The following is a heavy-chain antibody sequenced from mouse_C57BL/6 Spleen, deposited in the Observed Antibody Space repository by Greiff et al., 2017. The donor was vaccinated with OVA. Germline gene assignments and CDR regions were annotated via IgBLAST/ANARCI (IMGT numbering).Heavy chain of an antibody. CDR2: IDPEDGET. CDR3: ARDITTVVAPYAMDY. CDR1: GFNIKDYY. D-gene: IGHD1-1*01. J-gene: IGHJ4*01. Sequence: EVQLQESGAELVKPGASVKLSCTASGFNIKDYYMHWVKQRTEQGLEWIGRIDPEDGETKYAPKFQGKATITADTSSNTAYLQLSSLTSEDTAVYYCARDITTVVAPYAMDYWGQGTSVTVSS. V-gene: IGHV14-2*01.